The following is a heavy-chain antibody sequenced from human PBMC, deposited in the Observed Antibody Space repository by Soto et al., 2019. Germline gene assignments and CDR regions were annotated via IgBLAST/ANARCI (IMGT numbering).Heavy chain of an antibody. V-gene: IGHV1-69*01. J-gene: IGHJ6*04. CDR3: ARGMMGYCSGGSCYSSYYYYYGMEV. D-gene: IGHD2-15*01. CDR1: GGTFSSYA. CDR2: IIPIFGTA. Sequence: QVQLVQSGAEVKKPGSSVKVSCKASGGTFSSYAISWVRQAPGHGLEWMGGIIPIFGTANYAQKFQGRVTITADESTSTAYIELSSLRSEDTGVYYCARGMMGYCSGGSCYSSYYYYYGMEVWGKGTTVTVSS.